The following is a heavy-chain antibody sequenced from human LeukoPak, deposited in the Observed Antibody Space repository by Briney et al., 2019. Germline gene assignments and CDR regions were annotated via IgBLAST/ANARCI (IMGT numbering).Heavy chain of an antibody. V-gene: IGHV4-4*07. CDR3: ARDLGGYTYGYSFDY. Sequence: KPSETLSLTCTVSGGSISSYYWSWIRQPAGKGLEWIGRIYRIGSTNYNPSPKSRATMSVDTSTNQCSLRLTSVTAADTAVYYCARDLGGYTYGYSFDYWGQGTLVTVSS. CDR2: IYRIGST. CDR1: GGSISSYY. D-gene: IGHD5-18*01. J-gene: IGHJ4*02.